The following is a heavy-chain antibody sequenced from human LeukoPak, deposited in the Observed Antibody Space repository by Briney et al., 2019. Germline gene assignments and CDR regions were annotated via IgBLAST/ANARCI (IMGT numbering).Heavy chain of an antibody. J-gene: IGHJ4*02. CDR1: GGSFSGYY. D-gene: IGHD3-3*01. CDR3: ARGRPLPFWSGYYFDY. V-gene: IGHV4-34*01. CDR2: INHSGST. Sequence: PSETLSLTCAAYGGSFSGYYWSWIRQPPGKGLEWIGEINHSGSTNYNPSLKSRVTISVDTSKNQFSLKLSSVTAADTAVYYCARGRPLPFWSGYYFDYWGQGTLVTVSS.